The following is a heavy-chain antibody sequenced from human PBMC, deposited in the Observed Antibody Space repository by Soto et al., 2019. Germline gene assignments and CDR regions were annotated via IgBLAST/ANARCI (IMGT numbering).Heavy chain of an antibody. V-gene: IGHV3-33*01. D-gene: IGHD3-10*01. CDR3: ARDGGYYGAGSYFDP. Sequence: QEQLVESGGGVVQPGRSLRLSCAASGFTFSSYGMHWVRQVPGEGLEWVAVIWYDGSNKYYADSVKGRFTISRDNSKDTLSLEMKSLRAEDTAVYYCARDGGYYGAGSYFDPWGQGSLVTVSS. CDR2: IWYDGSNK. CDR1: GFTFSSYG. J-gene: IGHJ5*02.